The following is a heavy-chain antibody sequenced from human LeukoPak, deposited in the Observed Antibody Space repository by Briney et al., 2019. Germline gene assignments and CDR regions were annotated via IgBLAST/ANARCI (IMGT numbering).Heavy chain of an antibody. J-gene: IGHJ2*01. V-gene: IGHV4-30-2*01. CDR3: ARVEAVAGSRYWYFDL. Sequence: PSETLSLTCAVSGGSISSGGYSWSWIRQPPGKGLEWIGYIYHSGSTYYNPSLKSRVTISVDKSKNQFSLKLSSVTAADTAVYYCARVEAVAGSRYWYFDLWGRGTLVTVSS. D-gene: IGHD6-19*01. CDR1: GGSISSGGYS. CDR2: IYHSGST.